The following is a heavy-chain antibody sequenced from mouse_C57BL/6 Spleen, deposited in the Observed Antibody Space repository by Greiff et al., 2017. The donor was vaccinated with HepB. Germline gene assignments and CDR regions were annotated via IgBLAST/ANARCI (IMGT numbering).Heavy chain of an antibody. CDR2: ISSGGSYT. J-gene: IGHJ3*01. V-gene: IGHV5-6*02. CDR3: ARRNFGNPAWFAY. Sequence: DVMLVESGGDLVKPGGSLKLSCAASGFTFSSYGMSWVRQTPDKRLEWVATISSGGSYTYYPDSVKGRFTISRDNAKNTLYLQMSSLKSEDTAMYYCARRNFGNPAWFAYWGQGTLVTVSA. D-gene: IGHD2-1*01. CDR1: GFTFSSYG.